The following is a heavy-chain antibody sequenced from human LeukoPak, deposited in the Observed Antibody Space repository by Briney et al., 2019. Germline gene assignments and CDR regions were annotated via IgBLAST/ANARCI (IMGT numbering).Heavy chain of an antibody. CDR3: ARRGVFGAFDH. CDR2: IIPIFGAA. J-gene: IGHJ4*02. CDR1: GGTFSRSA. V-gene: IGHV1-69*05. D-gene: IGHD3-10*02. Sequence: SVKVSCKASGGTFSRSAMNWVRQVPGQGLEWMGGIIPIFGAADYAQKFQGRVTITTDESTNTAYMEVSTLTSKDTAVYYCARRGVFGAFDHWGQGTLVTVSS.